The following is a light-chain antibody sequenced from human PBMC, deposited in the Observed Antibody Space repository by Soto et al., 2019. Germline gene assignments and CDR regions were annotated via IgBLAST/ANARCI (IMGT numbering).Light chain of an antibody. J-gene: IGLJ1*01. CDR2: EGS. V-gene: IGLV2-23*01. Sequence: QLVLSQPASVSGSPGQSITIPCTGTSSDVGNYNLVSWYQQHPGKAPKLIIYEGSERPSGVSNRFSGSKSGNTASLTISGLQAEDEADYYCCSYAGGPYVFGSGTKLTVL. CDR1: SSDVGNYNL. CDR3: CSYAGGPYV.